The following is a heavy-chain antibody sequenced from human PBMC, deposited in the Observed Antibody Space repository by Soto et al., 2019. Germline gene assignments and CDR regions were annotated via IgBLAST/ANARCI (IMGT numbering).Heavy chain of an antibody. CDR3: SRGDSFEPSSFDY. Sequence: VASVKVSCKASGYIFTSYYIHWVRQAPGQGLEWMGWINPFDGSRMFAQSFQGRVTMTRDTPTSTVYMEVSSLRSEDTAVYYCSRGDSFEPSSFDYWGQGTLVTVSS. CDR2: INPFDGSR. D-gene: IGHD2-21*01. CDR1: GYIFTSYY. J-gene: IGHJ4*02. V-gene: IGHV1-46*03.